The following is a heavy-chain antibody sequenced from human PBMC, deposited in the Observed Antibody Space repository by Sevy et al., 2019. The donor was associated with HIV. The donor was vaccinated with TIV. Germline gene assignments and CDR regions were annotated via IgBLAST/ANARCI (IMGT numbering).Heavy chain of an antibody. CDR1: GFTFSNAW. Sequence: GGSLRLSCAASGFTFSNAWMSWVRQAPGKGLEWVGRIKSKTDGGTTDYASPVKGRFTISRDDSKNTRYLQMNSLKTEDTAGYYCTTPGVRGYYYYYYGMDVWGQGTTVTVSS. V-gene: IGHV3-15*01. CDR2: IKSKTDGGTT. CDR3: TTPGVRGYYYYYYGMDV. D-gene: IGHD3-10*01. J-gene: IGHJ6*02.